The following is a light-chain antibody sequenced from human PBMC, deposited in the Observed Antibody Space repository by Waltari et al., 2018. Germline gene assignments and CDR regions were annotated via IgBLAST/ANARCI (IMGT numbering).Light chain of an antibody. J-gene: IGKJ3*01. CDR2: WAS. CDR1: QSLLYNSNNENS. Sequence: IVMTQSPDSLSVTLGERATINCKSSQSLLYNSNNENSLAWYQQKPGQPPKLLIYWASTRDSRVPERFSCGRSGTYFTLTISSLQALDVAVYYCQQCYLIPPVTFGPGTKVDIK. V-gene: IGKV4-1*01. CDR3: QQCYLIPPVT.